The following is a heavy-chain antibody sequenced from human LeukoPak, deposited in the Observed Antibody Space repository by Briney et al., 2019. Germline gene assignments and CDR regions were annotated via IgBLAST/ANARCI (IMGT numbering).Heavy chain of an antibody. CDR3: ARDGDTSTGWYWAY. D-gene: IGHD6-19*01. Sequence: GSLRLSCVASEFSFSKYEMNWVRQAPGKGLEWVSDNSSSGRDILYADSVKGRFTISRDNAKNSLYLQMNSLRAEDTAVYYCARDGDTSTGWYWAYWGQGALVTVSS. CDR2: NSSSGRDI. V-gene: IGHV3-48*03. CDR1: EFSFSKYE. J-gene: IGHJ4*02.